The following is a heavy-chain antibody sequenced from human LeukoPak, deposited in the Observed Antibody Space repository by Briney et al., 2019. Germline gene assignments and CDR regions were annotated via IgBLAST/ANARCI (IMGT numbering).Heavy chain of an antibody. J-gene: IGHJ5*02. Sequence: GGSLRLSCAASEFTFSSYSMSWVRQAPGKGLEWVSYISSTASSIYYADSVKGRFTISRDNAKNSLYLQMNSLRAEDTAVYYCARAVTYHGGDWFDPWGQGTLVTVSS. V-gene: IGHV3-48*04. D-gene: IGHD4-23*01. CDR3: ARAVTYHGGDWFDP. CDR1: EFTFSSYS. CDR2: ISSTASSI.